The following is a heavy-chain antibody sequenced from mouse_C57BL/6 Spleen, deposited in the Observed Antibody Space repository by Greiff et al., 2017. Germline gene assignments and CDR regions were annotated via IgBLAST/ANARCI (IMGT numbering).Heavy chain of an antibody. CDR3: AREALTTVVPFAY. J-gene: IGHJ3*01. Sequence: VQLQQSGAELVKPGASVKLSCTASGFNIKDYYMHWVKQRSEQGLEWIGRIDPEDGETKYAPKFQGKATRTADTSSNPAYLQLSSLTSEATAVYYCAREALTTVVPFAYWGQGTLVTVSA. D-gene: IGHD1-1*01. V-gene: IGHV14-2*01. CDR1: GFNIKDYY. CDR2: IDPEDGET.